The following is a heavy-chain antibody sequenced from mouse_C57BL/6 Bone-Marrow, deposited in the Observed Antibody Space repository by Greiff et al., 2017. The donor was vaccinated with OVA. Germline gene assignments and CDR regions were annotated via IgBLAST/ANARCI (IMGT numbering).Heavy chain of an antibody. J-gene: IGHJ4*01. D-gene: IGHD2-1*01. CDR3: ARRGGNYVYYYAMDY. Sequence: VKLMESGAELARPGASVKLSCKASGYTFTSYGISWVKQRTGQGLEWIGEIYPRSGNTYYNEKFKGKATLTADKSSSTAYMELRSLTSEDSAVYFCARRGGNYVYYYAMDYWGQGTSVTVSS. V-gene: IGHV1-81*01. CDR2: IYPRSGNT. CDR1: GYTFTSYG.